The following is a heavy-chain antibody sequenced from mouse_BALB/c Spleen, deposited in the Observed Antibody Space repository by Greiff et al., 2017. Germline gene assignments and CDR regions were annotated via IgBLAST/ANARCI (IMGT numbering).Heavy chain of an antibody. V-gene: IGHV2-6-7*01. Sequence: VQLQQSGPGLVAPSQSLSITCTVSGFSLTGYGVNWVRQPLGKGLEWLGMILGDGSTDYNSALKSRLSISKDNSKSQVFLKMNSLQTDDTARYYCAREDGYYSYAMDYWGRGTSVTGSS. J-gene: IGHJ4*01. D-gene: IGHD2-3*01. CDR2: ILGDGST. CDR3: AREDGYYSYAMDY. CDR1: GFSLTGYG.